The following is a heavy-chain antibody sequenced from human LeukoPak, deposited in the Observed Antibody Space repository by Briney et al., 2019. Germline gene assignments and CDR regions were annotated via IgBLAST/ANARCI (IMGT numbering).Heavy chain of an antibody. CDR3: ARSVSYCSSTSCYGINFDY. CDR1: GGSISSGDYY. Sequence: SQTLSLTCTVSGGSISSGDYYWSWIRQHPGKGLEWIGYIYYSGSTYYNPSLKSRVTISVDTSKNQFSPKLSSVTAADTAVYYCARSVSYCSSTSCYGINFDYWGQGTLVTVSS. J-gene: IGHJ4*02. V-gene: IGHV4-31*03. CDR2: IYYSGST. D-gene: IGHD2-2*01.